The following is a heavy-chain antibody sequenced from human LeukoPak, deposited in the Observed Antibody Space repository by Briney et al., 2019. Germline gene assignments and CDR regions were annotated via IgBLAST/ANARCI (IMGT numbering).Heavy chain of an antibody. CDR1: GYTFTSYG. CDR3: ARDNSVGDNAWWXDP. J-gene: IGHJ5*02. D-gene: IGHD1-26*01. V-gene: IGHV1-46*01. CDR2: INPAGGST. Sequence: ASVKVSCKASGYTFTSYGISWVRQAPGQGLEWMGLINPAGGSTGYAQKFQGRVTMTRDMSTSTDYMELSSLRSEDTAIYYCARDNSVGDNAWWXDPWXXXTLXTVSX.